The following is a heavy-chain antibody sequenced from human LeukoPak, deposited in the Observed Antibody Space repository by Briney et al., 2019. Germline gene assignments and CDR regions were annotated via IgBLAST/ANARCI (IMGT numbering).Heavy chain of an antibody. CDR3: AKASYDSSAYYYVDGFDGFDI. CDR1: GFTFSSYE. CDR2: ISSSGSTI. J-gene: IGHJ3*02. D-gene: IGHD3-22*01. Sequence: SGGSLRLSCAASGFTFSSYEMNWVRQAPGKGLEWVSYISSSGSTIYYADSVKGRFTISRDNAKNSLYLQMNSLRAEDTALYYCAKASYDSSAYYYVDGFDGFDIWGQGTMVTVSS. V-gene: IGHV3-48*03.